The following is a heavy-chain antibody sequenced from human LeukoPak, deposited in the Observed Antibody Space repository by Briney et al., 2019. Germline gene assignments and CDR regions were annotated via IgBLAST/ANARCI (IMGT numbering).Heavy chain of an antibody. D-gene: IGHD2-2*01. Sequence: SETLSLTCTVSGGSISSGDYYWSWIRQPPGKGLEWIGYIYYSGSTHYNPSLKSRVTISVDTSKNQFSLKLSSVTAADTAVYYCARIPLYCSSTSCSSFHFDYWGQGTLVTVSS. CDR2: IYYSGST. CDR1: GGSISSGDYY. J-gene: IGHJ4*02. CDR3: ARIPLYCSSTSCSSFHFDY. V-gene: IGHV4-30-4*01.